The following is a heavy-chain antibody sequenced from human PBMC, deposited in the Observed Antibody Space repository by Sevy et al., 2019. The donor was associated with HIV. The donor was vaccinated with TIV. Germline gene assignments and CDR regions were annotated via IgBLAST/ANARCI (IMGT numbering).Heavy chain of an antibody. Sequence: GGSLRLSCAASGFTFNSYWMSWVRQAPGKGLEWVANIKQDGSEKYYVDSVKGRFTISRDNSKNTLDLQMNSLRPEDTAIYYCARDGVISGWYRGYYFDNWGQGTLVTVSS. D-gene: IGHD6-19*01. CDR3: ARDGVISGWYRGYYFDN. CDR1: GFTFNSYW. V-gene: IGHV3-7*01. CDR2: IKQDGSEK. J-gene: IGHJ4*02.